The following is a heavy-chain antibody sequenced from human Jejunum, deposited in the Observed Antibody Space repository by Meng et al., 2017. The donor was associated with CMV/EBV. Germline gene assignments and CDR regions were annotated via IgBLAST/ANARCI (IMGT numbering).Heavy chain of an antibody. CDR3: AKVGFGWYSIDY. J-gene: IGHJ4*02. CDR1: GFSLSTFG. Sequence: VELGESGGGLVQLGGSLRLSCVVSGFSLSTFGMHWLRQAPGKGPEWVAFIYDGKDESYADPVKGRFTISTDNSKNTMYLQMNTLGTEDTAVYYCAKVGFGWYSIDYWGQGTLVTVSS. V-gene: IGHV3-30*02. D-gene: IGHD6-19*01. CDR2: IYDGKDE.